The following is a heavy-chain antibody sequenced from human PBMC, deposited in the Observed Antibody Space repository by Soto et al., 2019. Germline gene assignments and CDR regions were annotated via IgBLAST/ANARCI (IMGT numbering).Heavy chain of an antibody. CDR1: GFTFSSYA. Sequence: GGSLRLSCAASGFTFSSYAMSWVRQAPGKGLEWVSAISGSGGSTYYADSVKGRFTISRDNSKNTLYLQMNSLRAEDTAVYYCAKVSSVVRGVIITELDYWGQGTLVTVSS. CDR2: ISGSGGST. CDR3: AKVSSVVRGVIITELDY. D-gene: IGHD3-10*01. V-gene: IGHV3-23*01. J-gene: IGHJ4*02.